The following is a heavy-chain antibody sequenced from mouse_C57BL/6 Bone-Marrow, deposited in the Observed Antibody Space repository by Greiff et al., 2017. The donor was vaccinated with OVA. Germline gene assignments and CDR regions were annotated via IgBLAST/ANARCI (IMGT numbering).Heavy chain of an antibody. V-gene: IGHV1-69*01. J-gene: IGHJ3*01. D-gene: IGHD2-1*01. CDR1: GYTFTSYW. CDR2: IDPSDSYT. CDR3: ARRGVYYGNYGAWFAY. Sequence: QVQLQQPGAELVMPGASVKLSCKASGYTFTSYWMHWVKQRPGQGLEWIGEIDPSDSYTNYNQKFKGKSTLTVDKSSSTAYMQLSSLTSEDFAVYYCARRGVYYGNYGAWFAYWGQGTLVTVSA.